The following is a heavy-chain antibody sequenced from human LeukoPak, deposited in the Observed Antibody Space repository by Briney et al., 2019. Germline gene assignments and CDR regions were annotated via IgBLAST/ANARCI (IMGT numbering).Heavy chain of an antibody. CDR1: GYTFTSYG. J-gene: IGHJ6*03. Sequence: GASVKVSCKASGYTFTSYGISWVRQAPGQGLEWMGWISAYNGNTNYAQKFYARVTMTRDTSTSTVYMELSSLRSEDTAVYYCARDSWSVTMVRGVYTAYYYMDVWGKGTTVTISS. V-gene: IGHV1-18*01. CDR2: ISAYNGNT. CDR3: ARDSWSVTMVRGVYTAYYYMDV. D-gene: IGHD3-10*01.